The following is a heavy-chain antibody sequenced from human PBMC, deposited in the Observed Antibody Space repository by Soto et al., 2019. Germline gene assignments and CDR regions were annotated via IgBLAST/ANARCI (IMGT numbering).Heavy chain of an antibody. CDR3: ARANSIRPYFYTMDV. J-gene: IGHJ6*01. V-gene: IGHV1-2*02. CDR2: INPNSCGT. CDR1: GYSFTAFY. D-gene: IGHD2-21*01. Sequence: QVQLVQSGAEVEKPGASVKVSCKAAGYSFTAFYIHWVRQARGQGFEWLGWINPNSCGTYYSQKFRARVTLTRDTSISKAYMELTGLSSDDTGVYYCARANSIRPYFYTMDVWGQGPTVTVSS.